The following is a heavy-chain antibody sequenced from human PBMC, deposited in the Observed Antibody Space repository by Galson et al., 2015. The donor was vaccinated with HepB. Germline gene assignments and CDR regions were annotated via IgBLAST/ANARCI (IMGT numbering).Heavy chain of an antibody. D-gene: IGHD3-3*01. CDR2: FDPEDGEI. V-gene: IGHV1-24*01. Sequence: SVKVSCKVSGYTLTELSIHWVRQAPGKGLEWMGGFDPEDGEIIYAQKFQGRVTMTEDTSTDTAYTELSSLRSEDTAVYYCATTYTTIFGVVPYYYGMDVWGQGTTVTVSS. CDR3: ATTYTTIFGVVPYYYGMDV. CDR1: GYTLTELS. J-gene: IGHJ6*02.